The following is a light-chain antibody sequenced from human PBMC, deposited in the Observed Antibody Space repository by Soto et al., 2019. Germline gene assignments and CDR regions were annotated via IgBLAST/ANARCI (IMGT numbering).Light chain of an antibody. CDR1: SSDVDTHNY. CDR2: EVI. J-gene: IGLJ2*01. CDR3: SSYTGTSTYVL. Sequence: QSALTQPASVSGSPGQSITISCTATSSDVDTHNYVSWYQQYPGKAPKLMIYEVINRPSGVSNRFSGSKSGNTASLIISGLQAEDEADYYCSSYTGTSTYVLFGGGTQLTVL. V-gene: IGLV2-14*01.